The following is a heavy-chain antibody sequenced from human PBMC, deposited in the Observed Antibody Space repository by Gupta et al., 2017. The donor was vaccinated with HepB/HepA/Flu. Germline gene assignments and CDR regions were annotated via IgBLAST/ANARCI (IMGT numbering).Heavy chain of an antibody. J-gene: IGHJ5*02. Sequence: EVQLVESGGGLVEPGGSLRLSCETSGLPFSEAYMHWVRQAPGKGLGWVGLIKRMTDCETTNYGAPVKGRFSISRDDSKTTSYIQMNSLKTEDTGVYYCWGYETWGQGTLVTVSS. V-gene: IGHV3-15*05. D-gene: IGHD3-16*01. CDR1: GLPFSEAY. CDR2: IKRMTDCETT. CDR3: WGYET.